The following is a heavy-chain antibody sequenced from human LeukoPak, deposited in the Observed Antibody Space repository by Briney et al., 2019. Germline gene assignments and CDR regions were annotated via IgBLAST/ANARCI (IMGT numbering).Heavy chain of an antibody. V-gene: IGHV3-30*02. J-gene: IGHJ6*03. Sequence: GGSLRLSCSASGFTLSDYVMHWVRQAPGKGLEWVASLHYDGIKKYYAASVKGRFTISRDSSKNTLVLQMNTLRVEDTALYYCARGPDYYDSSGYYPGGDYMDVWGKGTTVTISS. CDR3: ARGPDYYDSSGYYPGGDYMDV. D-gene: IGHD3-22*01. CDR2: LHYDGIKK. CDR1: GFTLSDYV.